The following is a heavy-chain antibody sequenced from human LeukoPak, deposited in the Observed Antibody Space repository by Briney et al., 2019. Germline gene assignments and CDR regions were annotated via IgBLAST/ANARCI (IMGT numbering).Heavy chain of an antibody. CDR1: GGSISSYY. V-gene: IGHV4-59*01. CDR3: ARVWFGRYNWFDP. J-gene: IGHJ5*02. Sequence: KASETLSLTCTVSGGSISSYYWSWIRQPPGKGLEWIGYIYYSGSTNYNPSLKSRVTISLDTSKNQFSLKLSSVTAADTAVYYCARVWFGRYNWFDPWGQGTLVTVSS. CDR2: IYYSGST. D-gene: IGHD3-10*01.